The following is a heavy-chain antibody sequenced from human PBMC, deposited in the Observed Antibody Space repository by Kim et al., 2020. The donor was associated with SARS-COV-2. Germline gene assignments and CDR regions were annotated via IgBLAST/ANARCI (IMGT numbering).Heavy chain of an antibody. D-gene: IGHD6-13*01. CDR1: GFTFSSYG. J-gene: IGHJ4*02. CDR3: AKHRAAAGLGFPDY. CDR2: ISYDGSNK. Sequence: GGSLRLSCAASGFTFSSYGMHWVRQAPGKGLEWVAVISYDGSNKYYADSVKGRFTISRDNSKNTLYLQMNSLRAEDTAVYYCAKHRAAAGLGFPDYWGQGTLVTVSS. V-gene: IGHV3-30*18.